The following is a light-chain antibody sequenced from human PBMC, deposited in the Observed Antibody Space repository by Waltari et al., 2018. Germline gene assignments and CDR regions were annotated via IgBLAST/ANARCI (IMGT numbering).Light chain of an antibody. CDR2: KAS. CDR3: QQYDNYPYT. J-gene: IGKJ2*01. CDR1: QTITNW. V-gene: IGKV1-5*03. Sequence: GDRVTITCRASQTITNWLAWYQQKPGEAPKLLIYKASTLDMGVPSRFSGSGSGTEFTLTISSLQPDDFATYYCQQYDNYPYTFGQGTKLEIK.